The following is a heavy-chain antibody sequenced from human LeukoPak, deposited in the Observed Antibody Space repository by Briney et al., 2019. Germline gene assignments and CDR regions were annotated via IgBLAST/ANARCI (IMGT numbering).Heavy chain of an antibody. CDR3: ARAVAGTPNYYYYMDV. J-gene: IGHJ6*03. Sequence: GASVKVSCKASGYTFTGYYMHWVRQAPGQGLEWMGRINPNSGGTNYAQKFQGRVTMTRDTSNSTAYMELSRLRSDDTAVYYCARAVAGTPNYYYYMDVWGKGTTVTVSS. V-gene: IGHV1-2*06. D-gene: IGHD6-19*01. CDR1: GYTFTGYY. CDR2: INPNSGGT.